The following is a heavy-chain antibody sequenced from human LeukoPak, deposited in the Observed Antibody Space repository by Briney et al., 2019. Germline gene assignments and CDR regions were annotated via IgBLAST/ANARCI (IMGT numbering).Heavy chain of an antibody. CDR2: RYYSGST. D-gene: IGHD3-3*01. J-gene: IGHJ5*02. V-gene: IGHV4-39*01. CDR1: GGSISNSNYY. CDR3: AARRDFWSGFGGPREMFDP. Sequence: PSETLSLTCTVSGGSISNSNYYWAWIRQPPGEGLEWIGSRYYSGSTYYNPSLKSRVTISVDTSKNQFSLKLSSVTAADTAVYYCAARRDFWSGFGGPREMFDPWGQGILVTVSS.